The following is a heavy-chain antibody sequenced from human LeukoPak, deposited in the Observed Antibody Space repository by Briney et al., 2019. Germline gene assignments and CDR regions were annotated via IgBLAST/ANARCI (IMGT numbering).Heavy chain of an antibody. D-gene: IGHD3-22*01. CDR1: VGSISSYY. J-gene: IGHJ4*02. Sequence: SETLSLTCTVSVGSISSYYWSGLRQPPGEGLEWSGYIYTSGSTNYNPSLKSRVTISVDTSKNQFALKLSSVTAADTAVYYCARKVGYDSSGYEGSYFDYWGQGTLVTVSS. CDR2: IYTSGST. CDR3: ARKVGYDSSGYEGSYFDY. V-gene: IGHV4-4*09.